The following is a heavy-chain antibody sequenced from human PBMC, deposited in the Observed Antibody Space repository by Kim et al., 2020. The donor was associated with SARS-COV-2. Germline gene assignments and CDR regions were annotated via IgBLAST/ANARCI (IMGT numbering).Heavy chain of an antibody. CDR2: INHSGST. CDR1: GGSFSGYY. Sequence: SETLSLTCAVYGGSFSGYYWSWIRQPPGKGLEWIGEINHSGSTNYNPSLKSRVTISVDTSKNQFSLKLSSVTAADTAVYYCARVELLWFGELLLDAFDIWGQGTMVTVSS. J-gene: IGHJ3*02. D-gene: IGHD3-10*01. CDR3: ARVELLWFGELLLDAFDI. V-gene: IGHV4-34*01.